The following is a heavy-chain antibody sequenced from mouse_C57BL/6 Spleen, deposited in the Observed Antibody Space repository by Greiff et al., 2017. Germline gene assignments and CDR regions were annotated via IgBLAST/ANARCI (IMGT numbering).Heavy chain of an antibody. V-gene: IGHV1-80*01. Sequence: QVKLLQSGAELVKPGASVKISCKASGYAFSSYWMNWVKQRPGKGLEWLGQIYPGDGDTNYNGKFKGKATLPADNSSSTAYMQLSSLTSEDSAVYFCASYGDWYFDVWGTGTTVTVSS. J-gene: IGHJ1*03. D-gene: IGHD1-1*02. CDR1: GYAFSSYW. CDR2: IYPGDGDT. CDR3: ASYGDWYFDV.